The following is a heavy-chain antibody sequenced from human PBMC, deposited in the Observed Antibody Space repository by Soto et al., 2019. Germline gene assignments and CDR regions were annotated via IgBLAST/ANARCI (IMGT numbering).Heavy chain of an antibody. CDR2: ISSSSSYI. D-gene: IGHD3-9*01. CDR1: GFTFSSYS. V-gene: IGHV3-21*01. Sequence: NPGGSLRLSCAASGFTFSSYSMNWVRQAPGKGLEWVSSISSSSSYIYYADSVKGRFTISRDNAKNSLYLQMNSLRAEDTAVYYCARDYYDILTGYYTFDYWGQGTLVTVSS. J-gene: IGHJ4*02. CDR3: ARDYYDILTGYYTFDY.